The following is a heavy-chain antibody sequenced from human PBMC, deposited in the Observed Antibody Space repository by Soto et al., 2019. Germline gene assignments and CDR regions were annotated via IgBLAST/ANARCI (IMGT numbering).Heavy chain of an antibody. Sequence: SETLSLTCTVSGGSIISYYWGWIRQPPGKGLEWIGSIYYSGSTYYNPSLKSRVTISVDTSKNQFSLKLSSVTAADTAVYYCARGGANYYDSSGYYLGSGAFDIWGQGTMVTVS. CDR3: ARGGANYYDSSGYYLGSGAFDI. J-gene: IGHJ3*02. CDR1: GGSIISYY. D-gene: IGHD3-22*01. CDR2: IYYSGST. V-gene: IGHV4-39*01.